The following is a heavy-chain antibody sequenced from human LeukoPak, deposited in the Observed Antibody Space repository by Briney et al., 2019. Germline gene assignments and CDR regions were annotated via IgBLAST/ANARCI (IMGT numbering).Heavy chain of an antibody. J-gene: IGHJ4*02. CDR3: SRSQFDY. CDR2: ISGDGTIK. V-gene: IGHV3-74*03. Sequence: PGGSLRLSCEPSGFPFSSYWMLWVRQAPGKGLVWVSRISGDGTIKTYADFVRARFTISRDNTKNILYLQMNSLRVADTAIYFCSRSQFDYWGQGVLVTVSS. CDR1: GFPFSSYW.